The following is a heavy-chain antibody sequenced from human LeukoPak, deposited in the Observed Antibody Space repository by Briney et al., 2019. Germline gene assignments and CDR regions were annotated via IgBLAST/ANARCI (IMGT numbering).Heavy chain of an antibody. Sequence: SETLSLTCAVYGGSFSGYYWSWIRQPPGKGLEWIGEINHSGSTNYNPSLKSRVTISVDTSKNQFSLKLSSVTAADTAVYYCARLVGARKYYYYYYYYMDVWGKGTTVTVSS. J-gene: IGHJ6*03. D-gene: IGHD1-26*01. CDR1: GGSFSGYY. CDR2: INHSGST. V-gene: IGHV4-34*01. CDR3: ARLVGARKYYYYYYYYMDV.